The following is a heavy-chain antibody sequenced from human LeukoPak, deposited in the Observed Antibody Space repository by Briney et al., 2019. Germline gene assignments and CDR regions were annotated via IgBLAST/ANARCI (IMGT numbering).Heavy chain of an antibody. CDR2: IYRSGST. Sequence: SETLSLTCAVSGYSISSGYYWGWIRQPPGKGLEWIGSIYRSGSTYYNPSLKSRVTISVDTSKNQFSLKLSSVTAADTAVYYCARLDLGWFDPWGQGTLVTVSS. CDR1: GYSISSGYY. D-gene: IGHD5/OR15-5a*01. J-gene: IGHJ5*02. V-gene: IGHV4-38-2*01. CDR3: ARLDLGWFDP.